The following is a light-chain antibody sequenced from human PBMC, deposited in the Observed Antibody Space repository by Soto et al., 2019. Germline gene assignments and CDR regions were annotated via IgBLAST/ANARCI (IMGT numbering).Light chain of an antibody. CDR1: QSISTY. V-gene: IGKV1-39*01. CDR2: AAS. J-gene: IGKJ5*01. Sequence: DIQMTQSPSSLSAAVGDRVTITCRASQSISTYLNWYQQKPGKAPKLLMYAASSLQSGVPSRFSGSGSGTDFTLTISSLQPEDFATYCCQQSYGSPITFGQGTRLEIK. CDR3: QQSYGSPIT.